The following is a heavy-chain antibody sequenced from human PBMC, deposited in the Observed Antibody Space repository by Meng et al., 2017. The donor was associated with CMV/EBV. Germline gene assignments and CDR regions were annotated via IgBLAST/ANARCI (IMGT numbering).Heavy chain of an antibody. J-gene: IGHJ6*02. CDR3: ANRWFSYDSSGYPLPYYYYGMDV. CDR1: GFTFSSYG. Sequence: GESLKISCAASGFTFSSYGMHWVRQAPGKGLEWVAFIRYDGSNKYYADSVKGRFTISRDNSKNTLYLQMNSLRAEDTAVYYCANRWFSYDSSGYPLPYYYYGMDVWGQGTTVTVFS. D-gene: IGHD3-22*01. V-gene: IGHV3-30*02. CDR2: IRYDGSNK.